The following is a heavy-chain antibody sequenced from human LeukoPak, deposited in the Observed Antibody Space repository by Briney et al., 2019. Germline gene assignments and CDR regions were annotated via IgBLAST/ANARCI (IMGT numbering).Heavy chain of an antibody. Sequence: SETLCLTCAVYGGSFSGYYWSRIRQPPGKGLEWIGEINHSGSTNYNPSLKSRVTISVDTSKNQFSLKLSSVTAADTAVYYCASSRGYRDAFDIGGQGTMVTVSS. CDR3: ASSRGYRDAFDI. J-gene: IGHJ3*02. CDR1: GGSFSGYY. V-gene: IGHV4-34*01. CDR2: INHSGST. D-gene: IGHD6-13*01.